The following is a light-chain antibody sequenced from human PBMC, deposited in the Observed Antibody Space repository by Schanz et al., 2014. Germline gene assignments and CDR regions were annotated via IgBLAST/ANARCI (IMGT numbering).Light chain of an antibody. CDR1: QSVSNN. V-gene: IGKV3D-15*01. Sequence: EVVLTQSPGTLSLSPGERATLSCRASQSVSNNYLAWYQQEPGQAPRLLIYGTSTRATDIPARFSGSGSGTEFTLSISGLQSEDFALYYCHQYNIWPRGFGGGTRVEIK. CDR3: HQYNIWPRG. J-gene: IGKJ4*01. CDR2: GTS.